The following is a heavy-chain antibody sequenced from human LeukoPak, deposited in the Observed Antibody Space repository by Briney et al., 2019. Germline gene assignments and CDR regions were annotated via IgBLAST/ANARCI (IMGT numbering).Heavy chain of an antibody. Sequence: PSETLSLTCAVSGGSISNSNWWSWVRQPPGKGLEWIGEIYHSGSTNYNPSLKSRVTISVDKTKNQFSLKLNSVTAADTAVYYCARHAAPATRVFVVWGQGTMVTVSS. D-gene: IGHD1-26*01. CDR3: ARHAAPATRVFVV. V-gene: IGHV4-4*02. CDR1: GGSISNSNW. J-gene: IGHJ3*01. CDR2: IYHSGST.